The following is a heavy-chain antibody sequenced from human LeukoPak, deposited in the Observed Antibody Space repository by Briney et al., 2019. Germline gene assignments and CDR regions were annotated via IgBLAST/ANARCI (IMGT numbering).Heavy chain of an antibody. CDR2: VSVSVSNT. V-gene: IGHV3-23*01. J-gene: IGHJ4*02. Sequence: GGSLRLSCAASGFSFSSYWMRWVRQAPGKGLEWVSAVSVSVSNTYYADSVKGRFTISRDNSKNTLYLQMNSLRAEDTAVYYCARRVWCSSTNCRGFDYWGQGTPVTVSS. CDR3: ARRVWCSSTNCRGFDY. CDR1: GFSFSSYW. D-gene: IGHD2-2*01.